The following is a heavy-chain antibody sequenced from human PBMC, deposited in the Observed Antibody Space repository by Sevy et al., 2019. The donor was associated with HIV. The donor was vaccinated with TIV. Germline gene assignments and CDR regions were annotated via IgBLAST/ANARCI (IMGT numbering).Heavy chain of an antibody. CDR1: GGTFNSYA. D-gene: IGHD2-21*02. CDR3: ARGGMLLTAVPLEPFFDF. V-gene: IGHV1-69*06. CDR2: VIPVYGTT. J-gene: IGHJ4*02. Sequence: ASVKVSCKASGGTFNSYAFSWVRQAPGQGLEWMGGVIPVYGTTNYAQKFQARVTIYADKSTTKAYLELSSLTSDDTAVYYCARGGMLLTAVPLEPFFDFWGQGTLVTVSS.